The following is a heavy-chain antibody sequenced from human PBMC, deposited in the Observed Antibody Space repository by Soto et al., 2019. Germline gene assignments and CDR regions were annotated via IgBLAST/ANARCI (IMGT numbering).Heavy chain of an antibody. Sequence: ASVKVSCKASGYTFTSYAMHWVCQAPGQRLEWMGWINAGNGNTKYSQKFQGRVTITRDTSASTAYMELSSLRSEDTAVYYCAREGGAAAGKLRNAFDIWGQGTMVTVSS. V-gene: IGHV1-3*01. CDR1: GYTFTSYA. CDR2: INAGNGNT. J-gene: IGHJ3*02. D-gene: IGHD6-13*01. CDR3: AREGGAAAGKLRNAFDI.